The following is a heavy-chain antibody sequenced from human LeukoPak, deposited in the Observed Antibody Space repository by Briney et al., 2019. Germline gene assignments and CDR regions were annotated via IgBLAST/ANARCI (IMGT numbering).Heavy chain of an antibody. CDR3: AKDPGVSGYAVGY. J-gene: IGHJ4*02. CDR2: ISVSGGST. D-gene: IGHD3-22*01. Sequence: GGSLRLSCAASGFTFSSYAMNWVRQAPGKGLEWVSAISVSGGSTYYADSVKGRFTISRDNSKNTLYLQMSSLRAEDTAVYYCAKDPGVSGYAVGYWGQGTLVTVSS. V-gene: IGHV3-23*01. CDR1: GFTFSSYA.